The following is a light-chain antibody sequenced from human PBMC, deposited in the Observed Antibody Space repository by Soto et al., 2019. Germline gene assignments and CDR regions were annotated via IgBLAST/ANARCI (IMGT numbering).Light chain of an antibody. J-gene: IGKJ4*01. V-gene: IGKV3-11*01. Sequence: EIVLTHSPATLSLSPGERATLSCRATQSVSSYLAWYQQKPGQAPRLLIYDASNMATGIPARFSGSGSGTDFTLTISSLEPEDFAVYYCQQRSNWPGLTFGGGTKGEIK. CDR3: QQRSNWPGLT. CDR1: QSVSSY. CDR2: DAS.